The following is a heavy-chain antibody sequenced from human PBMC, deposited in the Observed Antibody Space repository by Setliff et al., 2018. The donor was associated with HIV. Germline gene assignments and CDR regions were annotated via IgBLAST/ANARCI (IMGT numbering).Heavy chain of an antibody. CDR1: GGSFSSGQYY. CDR2: THSSGSS. V-gene: IGHV4-61*09. D-gene: IGHD3-3*01. J-gene: IGHJ3*01. CDR3: ARGDNFWSGYNF. Sequence: LSLTCTVSGGSFSSGQYYWTWIRQPAGKGLEWIGHTHSSGSSRYNPSLESRVTISVDPSKNQFSPKVSSVTAADTAVYYCARGDNFWSGYNFWGQGTMVTVSS.